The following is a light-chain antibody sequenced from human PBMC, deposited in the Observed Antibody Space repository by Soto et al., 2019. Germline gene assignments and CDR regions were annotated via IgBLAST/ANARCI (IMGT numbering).Light chain of an antibody. J-gene: IGLJ2*01. CDR3: SSFTSSNTVI. Sequence: QSVLTQPASVSGSPGQSITISCTGTSNDVGGYNYVSWYQQHPGKAPQLMIYTVANRPSGVSNRFSGSKSGDTASLTISGLQAEDEADYYCSSFTSSNTVIFGGGTKVTVL. CDR2: TVA. CDR1: SNDVGGYNY. V-gene: IGLV2-14*03.